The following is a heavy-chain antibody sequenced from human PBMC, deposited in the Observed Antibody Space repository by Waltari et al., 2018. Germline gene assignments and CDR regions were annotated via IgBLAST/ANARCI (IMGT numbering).Heavy chain of an antibody. CDR3: ARETYGRHIVVVTAPHWYFDL. CDR1: GGSISSYY. Sequence: QVQLQESGPGLVKPSETLSLTCTVSGGSISSYYWSWIRQPPGTGLEWIGYIYYSGSTNYNPSLKSRVTISVDTSKNQFSLKLSSVTAADTAVYYCARETYGRHIVVVTAPHWYFDLWGRGTLVTVSS. CDR2: IYYSGST. D-gene: IGHD2-21*02. J-gene: IGHJ2*01. V-gene: IGHV4-59*01.